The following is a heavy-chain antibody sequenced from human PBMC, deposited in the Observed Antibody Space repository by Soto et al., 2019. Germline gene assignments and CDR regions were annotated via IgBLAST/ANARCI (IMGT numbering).Heavy chain of an antibody. CDR2: IYWDDDK. D-gene: IGHD2-15*01. J-gene: IGHJ4*02. CDR3: AHRREGGSFDY. CDR1: GFSLSTSGVG. V-gene: IGHV2-5*02. Sequence: QITLKESGPTLVKPTQTLTLTCTFSGFSLSTSGVGVGWIRQPPGKALEWLALIYWDDDKRYSPSLKSRLTXTXXTSKNQVVLTMTNMDPVDTATYDCAHRREGGSFDYWGQGTLVTVSS.